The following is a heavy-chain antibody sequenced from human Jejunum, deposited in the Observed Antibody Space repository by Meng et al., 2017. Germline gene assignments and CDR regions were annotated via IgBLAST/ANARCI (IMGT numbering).Heavy chain of an antibody. Sequence: GGSLRLSCAASGSTFSNAWMTWVRQGPEKGLEWVAHIKSKSDGGTADYAAPVKGRFTISRDNSKNTLYLQMKRLKTEVTAVYYCMTFLGFKYRVAFWGQGTLVTVSS. CDR1: GSTFSNAW. CDR3: MTFLGFKYRVAF. V-gene: IGHV3-15*01. J-gene: IGHJ4*02. D-gene: IGHD2/OR15-2a*01. CDR2: IKSKSDGGTA.